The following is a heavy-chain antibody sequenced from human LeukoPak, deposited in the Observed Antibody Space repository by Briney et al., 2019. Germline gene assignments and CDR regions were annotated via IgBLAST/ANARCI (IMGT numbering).Heavy chain of an antibody. CDR2: INSDGSST. V-gene: IGHV3-74*01. CDR3: AKGRCDVAARLLCPYDV. Sequence: PGGSLRLSCAASGFTFSSYWMHWVRQAPGKGLVWVSRINSDGSSTSYADSVKGRFTISRDNSKNALYLQMNSLRAEDTAVYYCAKGRCDVAARLLCPYDVWGQGTMVTVSS. CDR1: GFTFSSYW. D-gene: IGHD2-15*01. J-gene: IGHJ3*01.